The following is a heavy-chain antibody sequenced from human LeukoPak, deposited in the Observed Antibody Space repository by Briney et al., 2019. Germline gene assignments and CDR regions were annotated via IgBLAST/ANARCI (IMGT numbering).Heavy chain of an antibody. CDR1: GDSISSYY. Sequence: SETLSLTCTVSGDSISSYYWSWIRQPPGKGLEWIGYIYYSGSTNYNPSLKSRVTISVDTSKNQFSLKLSSVIAADTAVYYCARGLYYYDSTLGYWGQGTLVTVSS. J-gene: IGHJ4*02. CDR2: IYYSGST. V-gene: IGHV4-59*01. CDR3: ARGLYYYDSTLGY. D-gene: IGHD3-22*01.